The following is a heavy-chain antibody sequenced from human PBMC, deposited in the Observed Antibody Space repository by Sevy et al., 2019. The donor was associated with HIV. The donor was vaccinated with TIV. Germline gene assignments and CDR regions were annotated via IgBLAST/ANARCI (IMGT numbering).Heavy chain of an antibody. D-gene: IGHD2-2*01. CDR3: ARGPLRYCSSTSCYEGDYYYYGMDV. Sequence: GGSLRLSCAASGFTFSNYGIHWVRQAPGKGLEWVAVTWYDGNNKNYTDSVKGRITISRDNSKKTLYLQVNSLRAEDTAVYYCARGPLRYCSSTSCYEGDYYYYGMDVWGQGTTVTVSS. J-gene: IGHJ6*02. CDR1: GFTFSNYG. CDR2: TWYDGNNK. V-gene: IGHV3-33*01.